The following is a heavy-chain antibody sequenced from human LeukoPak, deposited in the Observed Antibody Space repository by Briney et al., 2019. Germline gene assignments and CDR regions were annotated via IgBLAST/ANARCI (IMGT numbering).Heavy chain of an antibody. D-gene: IGHD4-11*01. CDR2: ISSSSSYI. J-gene: IGHJ4*02. CDR1: GFTVSSNY. CDR3: ARGGGDYGNYPDY. Sequence: GGSLRLSCAASGFTVSSNYMSWVRQAPGKGLEWVSSISSSSSYIYYADSVKGRFTISRDNAKNSLYLQMNSLRAEDTAVYYCARGGGDYGNYPDYWGQGTLVTVSS. V-gene: IGHV3-21*01.